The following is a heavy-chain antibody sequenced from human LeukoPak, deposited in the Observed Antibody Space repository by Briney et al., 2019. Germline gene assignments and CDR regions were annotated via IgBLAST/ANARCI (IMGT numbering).Heavy chain of an antibody. D-gene: IGHD5-12*01. CDR1: GGTFISYA. CDR3: ARSRYSGYDYRYYYYYMDV. V-gene: IGHV1-69*13. Sequence: SVKVSCKASGGTFISYAISWVGQAPGQGLEWMGGIIPIFGTANYAQKFQRRVTITADESTSTAYMELSSLRSEDTAVYYCARSRYSGYDYRYYYYYMDVWGKGTTVTVSS. CDR2: IIPIFGTA. J-gene: IGHJ6*03.